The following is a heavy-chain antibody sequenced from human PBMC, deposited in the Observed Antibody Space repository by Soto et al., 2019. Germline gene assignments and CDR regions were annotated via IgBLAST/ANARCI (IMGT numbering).Heavy chain of an antibody. J-gene: IGHJ6*02. Sequence: GASVKVSCKASGYTFTSYGISWVRQAPGQGLEWMGWISAYNGNTNYAQKLQGRVTMTTDTSTSTAYMELRSLRSDDTAVYYCARDRYDILTGPNYYGMDVWGQGTTVTVSS. CDR2: ISAYNGNT. V-gene: IGHV1-18*01. D-gene: IGHD3-9*01. CDR1: GYTFTSYG. CDR3: ARDRYDILTGPNYYGMDV.